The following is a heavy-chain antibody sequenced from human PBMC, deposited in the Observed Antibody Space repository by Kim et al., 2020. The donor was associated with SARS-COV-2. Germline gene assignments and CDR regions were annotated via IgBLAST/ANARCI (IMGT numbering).Heavy chain of an antibody. V-gene: IGHV4-34*01. CDR3: ARGDYGGKAWWDYYYGMDV. J-gene: IGHJ6*02. CDR2: INHSGST. D-gene: IGHD4-17*01. Sequence: SETLSLTCAVYGGSFSGYYWSWIRQPPGKGLEWIGEINHSGSTNYNPSLKSRVTISVDTSKNQFSLKLSSVTAADTAVYYCARGDYGGKAWWDYYYGMDVWGQGTTVTVSS. CDR1: GGSFSGYY.